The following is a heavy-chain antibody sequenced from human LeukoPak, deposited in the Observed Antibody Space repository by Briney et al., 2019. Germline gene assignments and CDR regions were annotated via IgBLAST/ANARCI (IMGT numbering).Heavy chain of an antibody. V-gene: IGHV4-39*07. Sequence: PSETLSLTCTVSGGSISSSSYYWGWIRQPPGKGLEWIGSIYYSGSTNYNPSLKSRVTISVDTSKNQFSLKLSSVTAADTAVYYCARGPYSITDYFDYWGQGTLVTVSS. CDR3: ARGPYSITDYFDY. J-gene: IGHJ4*02. CDR2: IYYSGST. CDR1: GGSISSSSYY. D-gene: IGHD6-13*01.